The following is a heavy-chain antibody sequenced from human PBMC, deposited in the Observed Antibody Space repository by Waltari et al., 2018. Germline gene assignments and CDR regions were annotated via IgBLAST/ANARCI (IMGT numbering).Heavy chain of an antibody. CDR1: GYSISSGYY. Sequence: QVQLQESGPGLVKPSETLSLTCAVSGYSISSGYYWGWIRQPPGKGLEWIGSIYHSGSTYYNPSLKSRVTISVDTSKNQFSLKLSSVTAADTAVYYCARHGTSSGRGYSGYPTTFDYWGQGTLVTVSS. CDR2: IYHSGST. D-gene: IGHD5-12*01. CDR3: ARHGTSSGRGYSGYPTTFDY. V-gene: IGHV4-38-2*01. J-gene: IGHJ4*02.